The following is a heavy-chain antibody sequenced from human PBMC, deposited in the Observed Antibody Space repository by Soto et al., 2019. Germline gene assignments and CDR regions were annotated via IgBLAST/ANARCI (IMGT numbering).Heavy chain of an antibody. CDR3: ARGVEHSSAWPLDY. CDR2: INHSGNT. CDR1: GGSFSDYY. J-gene: IGHJ4*02. D-gene: IGHD6-19*01. Sequence: SETLSLTCAVYGGSFSDYYWNWIRQPPGKGLEWIGEINHSGNTIRNPSLESRVTISVDTSKKQFSLNLKSVSAADTAVYYCARGVEHSSAWPLDYWGQGKLVT. V-gene: IGHV4-34*01.